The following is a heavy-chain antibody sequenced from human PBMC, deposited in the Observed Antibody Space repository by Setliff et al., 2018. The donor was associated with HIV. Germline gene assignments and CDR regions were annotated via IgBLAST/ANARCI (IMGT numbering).Heavy chain of an antibody. CDR3: ARLGEF. V-gene: IGHV4-34*01. D-gene: IGHD3-16*01. J-gene: IGHJ4*02. CDR1: GGSFSAYY. Sequence: KPSETLSLTCAVYGGSFSAYYWTWIRQPPGKGLEWIGEISHGGGTSYNPSLKSRVTISLDTSKNQFSLNLTSVTAADTAVYYCARLGEFWSQGSLVTVSS. CDR2: ISHGGGT.